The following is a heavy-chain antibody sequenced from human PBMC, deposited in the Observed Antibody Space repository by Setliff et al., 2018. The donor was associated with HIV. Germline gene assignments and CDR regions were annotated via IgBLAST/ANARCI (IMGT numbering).Heavy chain of an antibody. J-gene: IGHJ5*02. V-gene: IGHV1-3*04. CDR3: ARDRCNSVACYLYNWFDP. CDR2: INTATGDT. Sequence: ASVKVSCKTSGYTFTSYAMHWVRQAPGQSLEWMGWINTATGDTEYSQRFRDRISIIRDTSASTAYMDLGSLRSEDTAVYYCARDRCNSVACYLYNWFDPWGQGTLVTVSS. D-gene: IGHD2-2*01. CDR1: GYTFTSYA.